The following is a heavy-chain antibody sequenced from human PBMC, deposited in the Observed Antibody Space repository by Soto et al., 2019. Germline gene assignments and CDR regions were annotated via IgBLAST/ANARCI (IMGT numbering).Heavy chain of an antibody. CDR2: ISYDGSNK. Sequence: QVQLVESGGGVVQPGRSLRLSCAASGFTFSSYAMHWVRQAPGKGLEWVAVISYDGSNKYSEDSVKGRFTIYRDNSKNTLYLQMNSLRAEDTAVYYCARASSGWYKDAFDIWGQGTMVTVSS. J-gene: IGHJ3*02. CDR1: GFTFSSYA. CDR3: ARASSGWYKDAFDI. D-gene: IGHD6-19*01. V-gene: IGHV3-30-3*01.